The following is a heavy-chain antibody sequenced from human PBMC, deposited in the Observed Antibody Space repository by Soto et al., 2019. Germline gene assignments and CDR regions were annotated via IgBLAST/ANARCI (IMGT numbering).Heavy chain of an antibody. CDR1: GGSFSGYY. J-gene: IGHJ5*02. CDR2: INHSGST. CDR3: ARGHVLRYFDWLRSNWFDP. V-gene: IGHV4-34*01. D-gene: IGHD3-9*01. Sequence: SETLSLTCAVYGGSFSGYYWSWIRQPPGKGLEWIGEINHSGSTNYNPSLKSRVTISVDTSKNQFSLKLSSVTAADTAVYYCARGHVLRYFDWLRSNWFDPWGQGTLVTVS.